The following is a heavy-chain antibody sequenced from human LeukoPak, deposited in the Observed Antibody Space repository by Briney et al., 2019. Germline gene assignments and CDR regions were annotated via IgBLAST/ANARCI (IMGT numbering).Heavy chain of an antibody. CDR3: ARGRELVVDAFDI. D-gene: IGHD1-26*01. CDR2: INPNSGGT. Sequence: ASVKVSCKASAYTFIDYFIYWMRQAPEQGLEWMGWINPNSGGTDYARKFQGRVTMTRDMSINTAYMELRGLRSDDTAVYYCARGRELVVDAFDIWGQGTMVTVSS. J-gene: IGHJ3*02. V-gene: IGHV1-2*02. CDR1: AYTFIDYF.